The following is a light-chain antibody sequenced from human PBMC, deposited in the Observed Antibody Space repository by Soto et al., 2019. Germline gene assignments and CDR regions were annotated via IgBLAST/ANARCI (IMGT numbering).Light chain of an antibody. V-gene: IGKV3-11*01. J-gene: IGKJ1*01. CDR2: DAS. Sequence: EIVLTQPPATLSLSPGERATLSCWASQSVSSYLAWYQHKPGQAPRLPIYDASNRATGIPARFSGSGSGTDFTLTISSLEPEDFAVYYCQQRSNWPWTFGQGTKVDIK. CDR3: QQRSNWPWT. CDR1: QSVSSY.